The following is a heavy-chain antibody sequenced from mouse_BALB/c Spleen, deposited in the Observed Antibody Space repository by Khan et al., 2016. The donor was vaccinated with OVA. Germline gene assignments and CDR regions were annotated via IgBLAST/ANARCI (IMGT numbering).Heavy chain of an antibody. D-gene: IGHD1-1*01. CDR3: ARENYYGSSHYAMDY. CDR1: GYTFTSYW. J-gene: IGHJ4*01. CDR2: ISPGSGTP. Sequence: DLVKPGASVKLSCKASGYTFTSYWINWIKQRPGQGLEWIGRISPGSGTPYYNEMFKGKATLTVDISSNTAYIQLSSRSSEDSAVYFGARENYYGSSHYAMDYWGQGTSVTVSS. V-gene: IGHV1S41*01.